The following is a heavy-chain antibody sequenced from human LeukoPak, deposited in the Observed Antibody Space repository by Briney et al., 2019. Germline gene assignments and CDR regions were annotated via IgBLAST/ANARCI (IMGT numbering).Heavy chain of an antibody. J-gene: IGHJ4*02. Sequence: SETLSLTCTVSGGSISSSSYYWGWIRQPPGKGLEWIGSIYYSGSTYYNPSLKSRVTISVDTSKNQFSLKLSSVTAADTAVYYCASDSYASRDYWGQGTLVTASS. CDR1: GGSISSSSYY. D-gene: IGHD1-26*01. V-gene: IGHV4-39*07. CDR3: ASDSYASRDY. CDR2: IYYSGST.